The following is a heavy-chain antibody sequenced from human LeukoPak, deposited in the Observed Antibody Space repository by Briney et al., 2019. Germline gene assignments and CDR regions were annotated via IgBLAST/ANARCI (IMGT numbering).Heavy chain of an antibody. CDR3: AKGPIAAAGSFYYYYYYGMDV. J-gene: IGHJ6*02. V-gene: IGHV3-43*02. CDR2: ISGDGGST. Sequence: GGSLRLSCAASGFTFDDYAMHWVRQAPGKGLEWVSLISGDGGSTYYADSVKGRFTISRDNSKNSLYLQINSLRTEDTALYYCAKGPIAAAGSFYYYYYYGMDVWGQGTTVTVSS. D-gene: IGHD6-13*01. CDR1: GFTFDDYA.